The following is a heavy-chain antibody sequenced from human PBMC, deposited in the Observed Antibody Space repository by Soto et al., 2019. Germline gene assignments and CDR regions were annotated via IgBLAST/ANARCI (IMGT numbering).Heavy chain of an antibody. CDR3: ARRLYVVRYFQH. V-gene: IGHV4-31*03. CDR1: GGSISSGGYY. CDR2: INHSGST. D-gene: IGHD3-10*02. Sequence: PSETLSLTCTVPGGSISSGGYYWSCIRQHPGKGLEWIGEINHSGSTNYNPSLKSRVTISVDTSKNQFSLKLSSVSAADTAVYYCARRLYVVRYFQHWGQGTLVTVS. J-gene: IGHJ1*01.